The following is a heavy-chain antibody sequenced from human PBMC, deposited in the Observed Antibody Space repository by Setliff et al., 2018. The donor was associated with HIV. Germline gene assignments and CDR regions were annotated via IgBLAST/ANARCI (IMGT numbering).Heavy chain of an antibody. CDR3: AREGQWLDMGDAFDI. V-gene: IGHV1-3*01. Sequence: VKVSCKASGYTFTSYAMHWVRQAPGQSLEWMGWINADNGNTKYSQKFQGRVTITRDTSASTAYVEMSSLRSEDTALYYCAREGQWLDMGDAFDIWGQGTMVTV. CDR1: GYTFTSYA. J-gene: IGHJ3*02. CDR2: INADNGNT. D-gene: IGHD6-19*01.